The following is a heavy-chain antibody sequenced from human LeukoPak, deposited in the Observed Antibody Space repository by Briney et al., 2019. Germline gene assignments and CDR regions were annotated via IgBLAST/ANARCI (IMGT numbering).Heavy chain of an antibody. D-gene: IGHD6-19*01. CDR1: GGSISSSSYY. J-gene: IGHJ4*02. Sequence: SSETLSLTCTVSGGSISSSSYYWGWIRQPPGKGLEWIGSIYYSGSTYYNPSLKSRFTISVDTSKNQFSLKLSSVTAADTAVYYCARHQYYSSPPGPCFDYWGQGTLVTVSS. CDR3: ARHQYYSSPPGPCFDY. CDR2: IYYSGST. V-gene: IGHV4-39*01.